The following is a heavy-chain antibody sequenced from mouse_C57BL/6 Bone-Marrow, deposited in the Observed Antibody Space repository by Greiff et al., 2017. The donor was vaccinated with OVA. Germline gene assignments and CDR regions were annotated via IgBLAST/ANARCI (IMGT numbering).Heavy chain of an antibody. CDR3: ARRGYYGSSYVY. J-gene: IGHJ2*01. CDR1: GYSFTGYY. V-gene: IGHV1-42*01. Sequence: VQLQQSGPELVKPGASVKISCKASGYSFTGYYMNWVKQSPEKSLEWIGEINPSTGGTTYNQKFKAKATLTVDKSSSTAYMQLKSLKSADSAVDSCARRGYYGSSYVYWGQGTTLTVSS. D-gene: IGHD1-1*01. CDR2: INPSTGGT.